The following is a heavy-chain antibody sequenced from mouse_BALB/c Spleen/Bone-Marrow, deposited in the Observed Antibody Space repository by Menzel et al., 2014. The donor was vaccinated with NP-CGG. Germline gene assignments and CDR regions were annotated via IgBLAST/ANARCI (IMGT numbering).Heavy chain of an antibody. V-gene: IGHV14-3*02. CDR2: IDPANGNT. CDR3: ATTDSSGVFAY. J-gene: IGHJ3*01. CDR1: GFNIKDTY. Sequence: EVQLQQSGAELVKPGASVKLSCTASGFNIKDTYMHWVKRRPEQGLEWIGRIDPANGNTKYDPKFQGKATITADTSSNTAYLQLSSLTSEDTAVYYCATTDSSGVFAYWGQGTLVTVSA. D-gene: IGHD3-2*01.